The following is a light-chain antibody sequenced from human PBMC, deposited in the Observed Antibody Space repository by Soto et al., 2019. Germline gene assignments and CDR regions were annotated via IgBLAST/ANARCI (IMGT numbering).Light chain of an antibody. J-gene: IGKJ1*01. Sequence: ILMTQSPATLSVSPGERATLSCRASQSVSNNLAWYQQKPGQAPRLLIYDASTRATGIPARFSGSGSGTEFTLNISRLQAEDFAVFFWQQYNNWPPWTFGQGTKVEIK. CDR2: DAS. CDR3: QQYNNWPPWT. CDR1: QSVSNN. V-gene: IGKV3-15*01.